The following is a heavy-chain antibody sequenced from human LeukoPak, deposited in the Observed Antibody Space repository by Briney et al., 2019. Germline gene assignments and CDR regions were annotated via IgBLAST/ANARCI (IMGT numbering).Heavy chain of an antibody. V-gene: IGHV1-2*02. CDR3: ATVRDIVVGGGPYYFDY. Sequence: AAVNVSCKASGYTFIGYYLHCVRQAPGQGRERMGWINAHNGETNYAQKFQGRVTMTRDTSITTAYMVLRGLESDDTALYYWATVRDIVVGGGPYYFDYWGQGTLVTVSS. CDR1: GYTFIGYY. D-gene: IGHD2-15*01. J-gene: IGHJ4*02. CDR2: INAHNGET.